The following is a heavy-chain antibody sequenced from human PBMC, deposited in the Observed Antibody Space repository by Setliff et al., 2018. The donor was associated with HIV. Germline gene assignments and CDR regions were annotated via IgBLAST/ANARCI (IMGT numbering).Heavy chain of an antibody. CDR3: AKGFRPVDTALVSGPTY. CDR2: IGGSTGST. V-gene: IGHV3-23*01. CDR1: GFIFSTYS. Sequence: GGSLRLSCAASGFIFSTYSMNWVRQAPGKGLEWVSAIGGSTGSTYYADSVKGRFTISTDNSKNTLYLQMNSLRAEDTAVYYCAKGFRPVDTALVSGPTYWGQGIRVTVSS. D-gene: IGHD5-18*01. J-gene: IGHJ4*02.